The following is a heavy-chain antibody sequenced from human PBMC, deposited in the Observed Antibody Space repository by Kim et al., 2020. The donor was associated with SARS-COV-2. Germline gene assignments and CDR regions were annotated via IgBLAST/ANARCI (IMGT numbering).Heavy chain of an antibody. Sequence: SVKVSCKASGGTFSSYAISWVRQAPGQGLEWMGRIIPILGIANYAQKFQGRVTITADKSTSTAYMELSSLRSEDTAVYYCARDDPMVRVNWFDPWGQGTLVTVSS. CDR2: IIPILGIA. CDR1: GGTFSSYA. D-gene: IGHD3-10*01. V-gene: IGHV1-69*04. J-gene: IGHJ5*02. CDR3: ARDDPMVRVNWFDP.